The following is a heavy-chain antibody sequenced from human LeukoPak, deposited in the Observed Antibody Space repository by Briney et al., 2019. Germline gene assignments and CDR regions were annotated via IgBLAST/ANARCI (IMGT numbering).Heavy chain of an antibody. J-gene: IGHJ4*02. CDR2: INHSGST. CDR1: GGSFSGYY. CDR3: ARAGTRRDIAGATRAVKY. D-gene: IGHD1-26*01. V-gene: IGHV4-34*01. Sequence: SETLSLTCAVYGGSFSGYYWSWIRQPPGKGLEWIGEINHSGSTNYNPSLKSRVTILVDTSKNQFSLKLSSVTAADTAVYYCARAGTRRDIAGATRAVKYWGQGTLVTVSS.